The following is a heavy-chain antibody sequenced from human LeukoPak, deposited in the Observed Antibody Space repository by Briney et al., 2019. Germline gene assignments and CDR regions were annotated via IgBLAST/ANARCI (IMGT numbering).Heavy chain of an antibody. J-gene: IGHJ4*02. CDR1: GGIFISYA. CDR2: IIPIFGTA. CDR3: ATQPPALYSYGSESFDY. Sequence: SVKVSCKASGGIFISYAISWVRQAPGQGLEWMGGIIPIFGTANYAQKFQGRVTITADESTSTAYMELSSLRSEDTAVYCCATQPPALYSYGSESFDYWGQGTLVTVSS. V-gene: IGHV1-69*13. D-gene: IGHD5-18*01.